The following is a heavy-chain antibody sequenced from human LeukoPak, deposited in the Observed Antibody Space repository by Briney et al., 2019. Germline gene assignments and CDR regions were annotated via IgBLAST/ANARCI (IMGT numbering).Heavy chain of an antibody. CDR2: ISNSGSTM. Sequence: GGSLRLSCAASGFSINSYEMNWVRQAPGKGLEWVSYISNSGSTMYYADSVKGRFTISRDNAKNLMSLQMSSLRVEDTAVYYCARTGDGYNSVFALGLDPWGQGTLVTVSS. J-gene: IGHJ5*02. CDR3: ARTGDGYNSVFALGLDP. D-gene: IGHD5-24*01. CDR1: GFSINSYE. V-gene: IGHV3-48*03.